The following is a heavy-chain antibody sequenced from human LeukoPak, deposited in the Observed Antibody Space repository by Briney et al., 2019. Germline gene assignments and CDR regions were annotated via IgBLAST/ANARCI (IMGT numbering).Heavy chain of an antibody. CDR1: GFTFSTYS. V-gene: IGHV3-21*01. D-gene: IGHD2-2*01. Sequence: GGSLRLSCAASGFTFSTYSMYWVRQAPGKGLEWVSCISSRSNYIQYADSVKGRFTISRDNAKNSLYLQMNSLRAGDTAVYYCARGPTIVVVPAAINVWGQGTTVTVSS. CDR3: ARGPTIVVVPAAINV. CDR2: ISSRSNYI. J-gene: IGHJ6*02.